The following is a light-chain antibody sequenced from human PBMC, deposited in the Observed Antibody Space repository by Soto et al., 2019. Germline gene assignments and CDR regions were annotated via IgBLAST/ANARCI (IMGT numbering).Light chain of an antibody. J-gene: IGKJ1*01. V-gene: IGKV1-5*03. CDR1: QSFSSR. CDR2: KAS. Sequence: DIQMTQSPSTLSASVGDRATITSRASQSFSSRLAGYQQKPRKAPKLLIYKASSLESGAPTSISGSACGTEFTLTSSSLQPDDSATYYCQQYNSYPWTFGQGTKVEIK. CDR3: QQYNSYPWT.